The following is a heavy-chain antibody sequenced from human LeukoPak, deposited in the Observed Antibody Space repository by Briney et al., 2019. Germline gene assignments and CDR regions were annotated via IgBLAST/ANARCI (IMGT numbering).Heavy chain of an antibody. CDR3: ARVVPAFTDAFDI. Sequence: GASVKVSCKASGYTFTSYYMHCVRQAPGQGLEWMGIINPSGGSTGYAQKFQGRVTMTRDTSTSTVYMELSSLRSEDTAVYYCARVVPAFTDAFDIWGQGTMVTVSS. J-gene: IGHJ3*02. CDR2: INPSGGST. D-gene: IGHD2-2*01. V-gene: IGHV1-46*03. CDR1: GYTFTSYY.